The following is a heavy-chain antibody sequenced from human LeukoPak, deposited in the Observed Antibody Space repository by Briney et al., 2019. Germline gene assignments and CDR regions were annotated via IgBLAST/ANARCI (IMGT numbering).Heavy chain of an antibody. V-gene: IGHV3-73*01. Sequence: GGSLRLSCAASGFTFSGSAMHWVRQASGKGLEWVGRIRSKANSYATAYAASVKGRFTISRDDSKNTAYLQMNSLKTEDTAVYYCAKDRSEGQLWAAALDYWGQGTLVTVSS. CDR2: IRSKANSYAT. CDR1: GFTFSGSA. D-gene: IGHD5-18*01. J-gene: IGHJ4*02. CDR3: AKDRSEGQLWAAALDY.